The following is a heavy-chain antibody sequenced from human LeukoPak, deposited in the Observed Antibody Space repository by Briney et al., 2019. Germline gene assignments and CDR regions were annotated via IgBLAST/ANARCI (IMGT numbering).Heavy chain of an antibody. J-gene: IGHJ6*02. CDR1: GGTFSSYG. Sequence: ASVKVSCKASGGTFSSYGISWVRQAPGQGLEWMGGIIPIFGTANYAQKFQGRVTVTADESTSTAYMELSSLRSEDTAVYYCARLDEYSSSSRYYGMDVWGQGTTVTVSS. V-gene: IGHV1-69*13. D-gene: IGHD6-6*01. CDR3: ARLDEYSSSSRYYGMDV. CDR2: IIPIFGTA.